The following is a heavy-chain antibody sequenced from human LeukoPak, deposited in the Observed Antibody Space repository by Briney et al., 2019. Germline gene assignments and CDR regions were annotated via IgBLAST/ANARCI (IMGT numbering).Heavy chain of an antibody. V-gene: IGHV3-48*02. CDR3: ARRHSSSWDDWFDP. J-gene: IGHJ5*02. CDR1: GFTFSSYS. CDR2: ISNSGTNI. Sequence: PGGSLRLSCVASGFTFSSYSMNWVRQAPGKGLEWVSYISNSGTNIYYADSVKGRFTISRDNAKSSLYLQMNSLRDEDTAVYYCARRHSSSWDDWFDPWGQGTLLIVSS. D-gene: IGHD6-13*01.